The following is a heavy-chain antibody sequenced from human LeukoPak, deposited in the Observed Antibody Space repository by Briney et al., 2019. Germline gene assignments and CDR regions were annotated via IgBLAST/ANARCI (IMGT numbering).Heavy chain of an antibody. D-gene: IGHD5-12*01. V-gene: IGHV3-7*01. CDR2: INQGGSVK. Sequence: EGSLRLSCAASGFSFRDFWKTWVRQAPGKGLEWVANINQGGSVKYYVDSVKGRFTISRDDAESSLYVQMNSLRGADTAVYYCARFGYSGWNLEYWGQGTLVTVSS. CDR1: GFSFRDFW. CDR3: ARFGYSGWNLEY. J-gene: IGHJ4*02.